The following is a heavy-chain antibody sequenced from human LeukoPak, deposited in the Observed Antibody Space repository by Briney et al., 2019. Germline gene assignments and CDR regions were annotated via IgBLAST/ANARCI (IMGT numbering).Heavy chain of an antibody. CDR3: AKRIYDFWSGYYRRAENHFDY. D-gene: IGHD3-3*01. CDR1: GFTFSSYA. Sequence: GGSLRLSCAASGFTFSSYAMSWVRQAPGKGLEWVSAVSGSGGSTYYADSVKGRFTISRDNSKNTLYLQMNSLRAEDTAVYYCAKRIYDFWSGYYRRAENHFDYWGQGTLVTVSS. CDR2: VSGSGGST. J-gene: IGHJ4*02. V-gene: IGHV3-23*01.